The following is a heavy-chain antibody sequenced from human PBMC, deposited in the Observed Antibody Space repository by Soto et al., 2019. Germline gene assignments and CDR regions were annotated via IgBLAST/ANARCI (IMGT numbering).Heavy chain of an antibody. CDR3: TTDWYLSGGSGSCAFAI. CDR2: IKSKTDGGTT. Sequence: EVQLVESGGGLVKPGGSLRLSCAASGFTFSNAWMSWVRQAPGKWLEWVGRIKSKTDGGTTDYDAPVKGRFTISRDDSQNTLYLQMNSMKTEDTAVYDCTTDWYLSGGSGSCAFAIWGQGTMVTVSS. CDR1: GFTFSNAW. V-gene: IGHV3-15*01. J-gene: IGHJ3*02. D-gene: IGHD2-15*01.